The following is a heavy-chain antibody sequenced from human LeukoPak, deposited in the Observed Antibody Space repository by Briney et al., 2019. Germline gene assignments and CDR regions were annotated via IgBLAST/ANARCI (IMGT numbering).Heavy chain of an antibody. CDR3: TRGGLTFGGN. J-gene: IGHJ4*02. CDR2: VSHRGDT. D-gene: IGHD3-10*01. Sequence: GSLRLSCVGSGFTFNNAWMNWVRQPPGKGLEWIGEVSHRGDTNYNPSLKSRVTISIDKSKNQFSLRLTSVTAADTAVYYCTRGGLTFGGNWGQGILVTVSS. CDR1: GFTFNNAW. V-gene: IGHV4/OR15-8*02.